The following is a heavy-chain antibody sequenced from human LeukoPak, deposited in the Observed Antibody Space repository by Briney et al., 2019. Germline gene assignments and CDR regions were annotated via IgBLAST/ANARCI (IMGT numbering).Heavy chain of an antibody. J-gene: IGHJ4*02. Sequence: GGSLRLSCAASGFTFSSYAMSWVRQAPGKGLEWVSAISGSGGSTYYADSVKGRFTISRDNSKNTLYLQMNSLRAEDTAVYYCARDGYSSSWPQIDYWGQGTLVTVSS. V-gene: IGHV3-23*01. CDR2: ISGSGGST. CDR3: ARDGYSSSWPQIDY. D-gene: IGHD6-13*01. CDR1: GFTFSSYA.